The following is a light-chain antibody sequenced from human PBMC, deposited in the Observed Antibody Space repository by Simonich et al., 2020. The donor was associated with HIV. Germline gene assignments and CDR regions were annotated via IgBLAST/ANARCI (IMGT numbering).Light chain of an antibody. Sequence: DIVMTQTPDSLAVSLGERATINCKSSQSVLYRSNNKNYLAWYQQKQGQPPKLLIYWAATRESGVPDRFSSSGSGTDFTLTISSLQAEDVAVYYCQQYYSTPPTFGQGTKVEIK. V-gene: IGKV4-1*01. J-gene: IGKJ1*01. CDR3: QQYYSTPPT. CDR1: QSVLYRSNNKNY. CDR2: WAA.